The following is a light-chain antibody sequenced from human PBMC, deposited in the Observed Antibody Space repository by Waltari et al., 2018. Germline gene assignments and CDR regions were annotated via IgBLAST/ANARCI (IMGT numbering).Light chain of an antibody. CDR1: QSVLYSSNNKNY. CDR3: QQYYSTPT. Sequence: ERATINCKSSQSVLYSSNNKNYLAWYQQKPGQPPKLLIYWASTRESGVPDRFSGSGSETDFTLTVSSLQAEDVAVYYCQQYYSTPTFGQGTKLEIK. V-gene: IGKV4-1*01. CDR2: WAS. J-gene: IGKJ2*01.